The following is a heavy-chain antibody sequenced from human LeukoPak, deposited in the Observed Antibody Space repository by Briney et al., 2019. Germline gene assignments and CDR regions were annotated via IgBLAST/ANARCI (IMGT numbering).Heavy chain of an antibody. CDR2: IHGDGSRT. J-gene: IGHJ5*02. Sequence: PGGSLRLACAASGLTFRNYWFHWVRQAPGKGLVWVSHIHGDGSRTSYADSMKGRFTISRDNRRNMVYLQMNSLTVEDTAMYYCTRNPDGRNWFNPWGQGTLVTVFS. CDR1: GLTFRNYW. V-gene: IGHV3-74*01. D-gene: IGHD1-14*01. CDR3: TRNPDGRNWFNP.